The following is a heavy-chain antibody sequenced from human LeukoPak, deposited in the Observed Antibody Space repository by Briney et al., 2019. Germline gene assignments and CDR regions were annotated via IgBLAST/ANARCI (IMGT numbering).Heavy chain of an antibody. Sequence: GGSLRLSCAASGFTFSSYSMNWFRQAPGKGLEWVSSISSNSSYIYYADSVKGRFTISRDNAKNSLYLQMNSLRAEDTAVYYCARPAVAGTFDYWGQGTLVTVSS. V-gene: IGHV3-21*01. CDR1: GFTFSSYS. D-gene: IGHD6-19*01. CDR3: ARPAVAGTFDY. CDR2: ISSNSSYI. J-gene: IGHJ4*02.